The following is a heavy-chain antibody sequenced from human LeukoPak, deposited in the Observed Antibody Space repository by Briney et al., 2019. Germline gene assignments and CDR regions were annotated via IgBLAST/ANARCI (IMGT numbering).Heavy chain of an antibody. V-gene: IGHV3-7*01. D-gene: IGHD3-16*01. CDR1: GFIFSSYW. CDR3: ARDQGGLGY. Sequence: AGGSLRLSCAASGFIFSSYWMAWVRQAPGKGLEWVANIKEDGSDKNYVDSVKGRFTISRDNAKNSLYLQMNSLRAEDTAVYYCARDQGGLGYWGQGTLVTVSS. CDR2: IKEDGSDK. J-gene: IGHJ4*02.